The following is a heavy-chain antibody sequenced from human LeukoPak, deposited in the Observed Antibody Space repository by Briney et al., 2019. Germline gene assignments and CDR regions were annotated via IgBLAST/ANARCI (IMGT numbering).Heavy chain of an antibody. CDR3: ARDTNTGDAFDI. CDR1: GGSISGSSYY. Sequence: PSETLSLTCTVSGGSISGSSYYWGWIRQPPGKGLEWIGSIYYSGSTYYNPSLKSRVTISVDTSKNQFSLKLSSVTAADTAVYYCARDTNTGDAFDIWGQGTMVTVSS. J-gene: IGHJ3*02. D-gene: IGHD1-14*01. CDR2: IYYSGST. V-gene: IGHV4-39*07.